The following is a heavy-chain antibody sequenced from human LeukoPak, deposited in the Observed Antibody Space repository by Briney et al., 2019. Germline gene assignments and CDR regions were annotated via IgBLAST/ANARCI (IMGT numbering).Heavy chain of an antibody. V-gene: IGHV3-23*01. J-gene: IGHJ4*02. CDR2: ISGSGGST. D-gene: IGHD2-21*02. CDR3: VKARGSVVVPAIDY. Sequence: GGSLRLSCAASGFTFSSYGMNWVRQAPGKGLEWVSVISGSGGSTYYADSVKGRFTISRDNSKNTLYLEMNSLRAEDTAVYYCVKARGSVVVPAIDYGGQGTLVTVSS. CDR1: GFTFSSYG.